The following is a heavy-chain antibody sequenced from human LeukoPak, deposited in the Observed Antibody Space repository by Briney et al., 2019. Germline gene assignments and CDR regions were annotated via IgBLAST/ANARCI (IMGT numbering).Heavy chain of an antibody. D-gene: IGHD2-21*02. J-gene: IGHJ4*02. CDR1: GFTFSSYG. Sequence: GGSLRLSCAVSGFTFSSYGMHWVRQAPGKGLEWVAVKSYDGSNEYYADSVKGRFTISRDNSKNTLYLQMNSLRAEDTAVYYCARGWGDKLVDYWGQGTLVTISS. CDR3: ARGWGDKLVDY. CDR2: KSYDGSNE. V-gene: IGHV3-30*03.